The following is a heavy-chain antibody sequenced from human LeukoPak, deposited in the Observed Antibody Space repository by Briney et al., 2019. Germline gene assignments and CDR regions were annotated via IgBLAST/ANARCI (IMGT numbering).Heavy chain of an antibody. CDR2: INTDGSST. V-gene: IGHV3-74*01. CDR1: GFTLSNYW. J-gene: IGHJ3*02. D-gene: IGHD1-26*01. Sequence: PGGSLRLSCSASGFTLSNYWIHWVRQAPGKGLVWVSRINTDGSSTNYADFVRGRFTVSRDSAKNTLYLQMNSLRAEDTAVYYCARVIGWDEPFDIWGQGTMVTVSS. CDR3: ARVIGWDEPFDI.